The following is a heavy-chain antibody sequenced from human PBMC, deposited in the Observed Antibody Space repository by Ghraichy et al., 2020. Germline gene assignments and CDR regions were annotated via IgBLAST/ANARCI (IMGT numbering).Heavy chain of an antibody. CDR1: GGTFSSYA. CDR2: IIPILGIA. Sequence: SVKVSCKASGGTFSSYAISWVRQAPGQGLEWMGRIIPILGIANYAQKFQGRVTITADKSTSTAYMELSSLRSEDTAVYYCASSRLELENYYYYGMDVWGQGTTVTVYS. J-gene: IGHJ6*02. D-gene: IGHD1-26*01. V-gene: IGHV1-69*04. CDR3: ASSRLELENYYYYGMDV.